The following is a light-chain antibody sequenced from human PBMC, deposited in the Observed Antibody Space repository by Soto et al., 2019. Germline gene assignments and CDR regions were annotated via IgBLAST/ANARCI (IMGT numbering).Light chain of an antibody. Sequence: QSALTQPASVSGSPGQSITISCTGTSSDVGSYNLVSWYQQHPGKAPKLMIYEGSKRPSGVSNRFSGYKSGNKASLTISGLEAEDEADYYCCSYAGSSTPVVFGGGTKLTVL. CDR2: EGS. CDR1: SSDVGSYNL. CDR3: CSYAGSSTPVV. V-gene: IGLV2-23*01. J-gene: IGLJ2*01.